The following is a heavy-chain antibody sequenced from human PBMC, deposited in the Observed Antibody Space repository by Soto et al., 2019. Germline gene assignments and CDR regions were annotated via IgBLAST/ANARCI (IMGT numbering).Heavy chain of an antibody. CDR1: GGTFSSYA. V-gene: IGHV1-69*01. CDR3: ARTPLVDSGDDNSLYDYYYMDV. CDR2: IIPLFGTA. Sequence: QVQLVQSGAEVKKPGSSVKVSCKASGGTFSSYAISWVRQAPGQGLEWMGGIIPLFGTANYAQTFQGRVTMTADDSTSKAYMEPRRLRSEDTAVNYGARTPLVDSGDDNSLYDYYYMDVCGQRTTVTV. D-gene: IGHD4-17*01. J-gene: IGHJ6*02.